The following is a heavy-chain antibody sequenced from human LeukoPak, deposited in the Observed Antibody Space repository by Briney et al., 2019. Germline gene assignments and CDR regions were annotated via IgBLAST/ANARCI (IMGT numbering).Heavy chain of an antibody. CDR1: GFIFSIYS. CDR2: ISTSSVTM. Sequence: GGSLRLSCEASGFIFSIYSMTWVRQAPGKGLQWISYISTSSVTMYYADSVKGRFTISRDNAKNSLYLQMNSLRDEDTAVYYCARCTGGSTSPKDYWGQGTLVTVSS. D-gene: IGHD2-8*02. V-gene: IGHV3-48*02. CDR3: ARCTGGSTSPKDY. J-gene: IGHJ4*02.